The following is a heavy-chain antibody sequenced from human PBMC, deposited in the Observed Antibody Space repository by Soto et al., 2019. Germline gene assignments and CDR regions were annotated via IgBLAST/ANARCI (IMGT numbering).Heavy chain of an antibody. CDR1: GFTFRTYW. J-gene: IGHJ4*02. CDR2: ISTDGSST. Sequence: EVQLVESRGGLVQPGGSLRLSCAASGFTFRTYWMHWVRQAPGKGLVWVSRISTDGSSTNYAGSVKGRFTISRDNAKNTLYLQMNSLRDEDTAVYYCASGSSGWGEYWGQGTLITVSS. D-gene: IGHD6-19*01. V-gene: IGHV3-74*01. CDR3: ASGSSGWGEY.